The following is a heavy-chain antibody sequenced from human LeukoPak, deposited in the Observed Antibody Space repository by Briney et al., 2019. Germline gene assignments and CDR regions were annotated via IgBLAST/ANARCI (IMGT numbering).Heavy chain of an antibody. D-gene: IGHD5-24*01. V-gene: IGHV4-61*02. J-gene: IGHJ4*02. CDR3: ARAQSNQMATKI. Sequence: PSETLSLTCTVSGGSISSATYYWNWIRQPAGKGLEWIGRIYTSGSTNYNPSLKSRVTISVDTSKNQFSLKLTSVTAADTAVYYCARAQSNQMATKIWGQGTLVTVSS. CDR1: GGSISSATYY. CDR2: IYTSGST.